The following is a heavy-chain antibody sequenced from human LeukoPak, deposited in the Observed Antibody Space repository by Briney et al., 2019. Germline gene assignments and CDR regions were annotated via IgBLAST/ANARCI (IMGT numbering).Heavy chain of an antibody. CDR2: ISGNAGST. D-gene: IGHD4-17*01. V-gene: IGHV3-23*01. Sequence: PGGSLRLSCAASRFSFTSYAMSWVRQAPGKGLEWVSTISGNAGSTYYADSVKGRFTISRDNSKNTLYLQMNSLRAEDTAVYYCAKGGDYGDYVAFDYWGQGTLVTVSS. CDR1: RFSFTSYA. J-gene: IGHJ4*02. CDR3: AKGGDYGDYVAFDY.